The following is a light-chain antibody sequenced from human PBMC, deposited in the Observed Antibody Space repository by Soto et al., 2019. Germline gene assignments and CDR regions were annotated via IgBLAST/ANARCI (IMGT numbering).Light chain of an antibody. CDR1: GSDVGAYNY. J-gene: IGLJ1*01. CDR2: DVS. CDR3: TSFTSSSTLYV. Sequence: QSALTQPASVSGSPGQSITISCSGTGSDVGAYNYVSWYQQHPDKAPKLMIYDVSDRPSGVSNRFSGSNSGNTASLPIPGLQAEDEADYYCTSFTSSSTLYVFGAGTKLTVL. V-gene: IGLV2-14*01.